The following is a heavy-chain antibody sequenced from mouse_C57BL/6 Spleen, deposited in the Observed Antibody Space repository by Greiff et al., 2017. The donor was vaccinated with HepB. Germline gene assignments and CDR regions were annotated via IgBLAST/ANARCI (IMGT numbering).Heavy chain of an antibody. J-gene: IGHJ4*01. CDR1: GYAFSSYW. D-gene: IGHD3-2*02. CDR2: IYPGDGDT. CDR3: ASTAQATLYAMDY. V-gene: IGHV1-80*01. Sequence: VQLQQSGAELVKPGASVKISCKASGYAFSSYWMNWVKQRPGKGLEWIGQIYPGDGDTNYNGKFKGKATLTADESSSTAYMQLSSLTSEDSAVYFCASTAQATLYAMDYWGQGTSVTVSS.